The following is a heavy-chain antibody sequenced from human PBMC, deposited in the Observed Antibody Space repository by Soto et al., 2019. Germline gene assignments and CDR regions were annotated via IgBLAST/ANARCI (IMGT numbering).Heavy chain of an antibody. J-gene: IGHJ3*02. CDR2: IYWDDDK. CDR1: GFSLSTSGVG. Sequence: QITLKESGPPLVKPTQTLTLTCTFSGFSLSTSGVGVGWIRQPPGKALEWLALIYWDDDKRYSPSLKSRLTITKDTSKNQVVLTMTNKDPVDTATYYCAQGNAATLPGWAFDIWGQGTMVTVSS. D-gene: IGHD1-1*01. CDR3: AQGNAATLPGWAFDI. V-gene: IGHV2-5*02.